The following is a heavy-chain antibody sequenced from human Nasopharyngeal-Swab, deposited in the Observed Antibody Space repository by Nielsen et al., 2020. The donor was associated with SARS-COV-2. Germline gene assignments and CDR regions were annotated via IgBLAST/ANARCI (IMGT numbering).Heavy chain of an antibody. D-gene: IGHD6-13*01. CDR3: ASRGQLTGAEYFQH. CDR1: VGTFISYA. V-gene: IGHV1-69*13. J-gene: IGHJ1*01. CDR2: IIPIFGTA. Sequence: SVKVSCKASVGTFISYAISWLRQAPGQGLEWMGGIIPIFGTANYAQKFQGRVTITADEFTSTAYMELSSLRSEDTAVYYCASRGQLTGAEYFQHWGQGTLVTVSS.